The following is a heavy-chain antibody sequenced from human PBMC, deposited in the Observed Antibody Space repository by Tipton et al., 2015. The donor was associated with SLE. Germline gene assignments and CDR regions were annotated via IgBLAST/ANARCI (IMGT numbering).Heavy chain of an antibody. CDR2: IYYSGST. Sequence: LRLSCTVSGGSISSYYWSWIRQPPGKGLEWIGYIYYSGSTNYNPSLKSRVTISVGTSKNQFSLKLSSVTAADTAVYYCARGGIAVAGTRTYFDYWGQGTLVTVSS. V-gene: IGHV4-59*01. D-gene: IGHD6-19*01. J-gene: IGHJ4*02. CDR3: ARGGIAVAGTRTYFDY. CDR1: GGSISSYY.